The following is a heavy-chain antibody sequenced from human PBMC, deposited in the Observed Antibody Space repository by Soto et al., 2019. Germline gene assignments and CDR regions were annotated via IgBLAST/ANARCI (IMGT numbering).Heavy chain of an antibody. CDR3: ARDRGPSSGYYPYWFDP. Sequence: GAPVEVSCKASGGTLKSHSFTRVRKGPGQGLEWMGGIIPIFGTANYAQKFQARVTITADESTSTAYMELSSLRSEDTAVYYCARDRGPSSGYYPYWFDPWGQGTLVTVSS. D-gene: IGHD3-22*01. CDR2: IIPIFGTA. V-gene: IGHV1-69*01. J-gene: IGHJ5*02. CDR1: GGTLKSHS.